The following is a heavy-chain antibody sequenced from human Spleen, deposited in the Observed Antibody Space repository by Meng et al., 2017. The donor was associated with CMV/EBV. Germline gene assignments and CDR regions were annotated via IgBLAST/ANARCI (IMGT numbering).Heavy chain of an antibody. CDR3: AKTETYYFGSGSYRYFDY. Sequence: LSLTCAASGFTFTKFSDYAVTWVRQAPGRGLEWVSAISGNGGSTYYADSVKGRFTISRDNSKDTLYLQMNSLRAEDTAIYYCAKTETYYFGSGSYRYFDYWGQGTLVTVSS. V-gene: IGHV3-23*01. J-gene: IGHJ4*02. D-gene: IGHD3-10*01. CDR1: GFTFTKFSDYA. CDR2: ISGNGGST.